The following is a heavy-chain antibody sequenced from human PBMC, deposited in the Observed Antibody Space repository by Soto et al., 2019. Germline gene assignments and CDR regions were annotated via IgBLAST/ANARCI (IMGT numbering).Heavy chain of an antibody. CDR3: ANFDFWSGWGD. J-gene: IGHJ4*02. CDR1: GGSFSGYY. V-gene: IGHV4-34*01. D-gene: IGHD3-3*01. Sequence: QVRLQQWGAGLLKPSETLSLTCAVYGGSFSGYYWSWIRQPPGKGLEWIGEINHSGSTNYNPSLKSRVTISVDTSKNQFSLKLSSVTAADTAVYYCANFDFWSGWGDWSQGTLVTVSS. CDR2: INHSGST.